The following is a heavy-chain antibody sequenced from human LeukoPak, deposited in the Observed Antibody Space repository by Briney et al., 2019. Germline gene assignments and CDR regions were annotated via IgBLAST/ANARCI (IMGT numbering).Heavy chain of an antibody. CDR2: INHSGST. J-gene: IGHJ4*02. Sequence: SETLSLTCAVYGGSFSGYYWSWIRQPPGKGLEWIGEINHSGSTNYNPSLKSRVTISVDTSKNQFSLKLSSVTAADTAVYYCARGVVVTAIYFDYWGQGTLVTVSS. CDR1: GGSFSGYY. D-gene: IGHD2-21*02. CDR3: ARGVVVTAIYFDY. V-gene: IGHV4-34*01.